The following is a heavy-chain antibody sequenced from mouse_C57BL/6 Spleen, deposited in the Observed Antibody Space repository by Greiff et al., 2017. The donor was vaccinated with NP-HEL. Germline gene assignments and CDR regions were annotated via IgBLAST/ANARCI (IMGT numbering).Heavy chain of an antibody. CDR1: GFTFTDYY. CDR3: ARSQLGRGYFDY. D-gene: IGHD4-1*02. Sequence: EVHLVESGGGLVQPGGSLSLSCAASGFTFTDYYMSWVRQPPGKALEWLGFIRNKANGYTTEYSASVKGRFTISRDNSQSILYLQMNALRAEDSATYYCARSQLGRGYFDYWGQGTTLTVSS. V-gene: IGHV7-3*01. J-gene: IGHJ2*01. CDR2: IRNKANGYTT.